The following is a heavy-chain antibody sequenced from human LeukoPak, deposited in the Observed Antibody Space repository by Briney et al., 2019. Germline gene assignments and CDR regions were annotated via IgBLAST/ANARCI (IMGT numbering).Heavy chain of an antibody. Sequence: ASVKVSCKASGYTFTSYDINWVRQATGQGLEWMGWMNPNSGNTGYAQKFQGRVTITRNTSISTVYMELSSLRSEDTAVYYCARVLRYCSGGNCYSGGLGYMDVWGKGTTVTISS. CDR3: ARVLRYCSGGNCYSGGLGYMDV. CDR1: GYTFTSYD. D-gene: IGHD2-15*01. J-gene: IGHJ6*03. V-gene: IGHV1-8*03. CDR2: MNPNSGNT.